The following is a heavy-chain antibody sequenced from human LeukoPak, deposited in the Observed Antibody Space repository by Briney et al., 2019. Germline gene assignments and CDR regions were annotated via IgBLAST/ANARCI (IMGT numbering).Heavy chain of an antibody. CDR3: ARVGGIVVVPAAIYYYYYGMDV. CDR1: GCTFSSYG. D-gene: IGHD2-2*01. CDR2: IWYDGSNK. V-gene: IGHV3-33*01. Sequence: GRSLRLSCAACGCTFSSYGMRWVRQAPGKGLGWGVVIWYDGSNKYYADSVKGRFTISRDNSKNALYMQMNSLRAEDTAVYYCARVGGIVVVPAAIYYYYYGMDVWGQGTTVTVSS. J-gene: IGHJ6*02.